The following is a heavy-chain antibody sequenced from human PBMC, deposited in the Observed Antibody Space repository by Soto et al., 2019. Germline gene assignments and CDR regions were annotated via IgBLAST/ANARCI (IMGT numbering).Heavy chain of an antibody. D-gene: IGHD1-7*01. CDR3: ARVGYNWNYYRWFDP. J-gene: IGHJ5*02. Sequence: GGSLRLSCAASGFTFSDYYMSWIRQAPGKGLEWVSYISSSGSTIYYADSVKGRFTISRDNAKNSLYLQMNSLRAEDTAVYYCARVGYNWNYYRWFDPWGQGTLVTVSS. CDR1: GFTFSDYY. CDR2: ISSSGSTI. V-gene: IGHV3-11*01.